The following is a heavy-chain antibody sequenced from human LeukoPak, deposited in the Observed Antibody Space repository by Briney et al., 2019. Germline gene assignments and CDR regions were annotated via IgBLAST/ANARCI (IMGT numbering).Heavy chain of an antibody. CDR3: ARPGYSSSH. J-gene: IGHJ4*02. CDR1: GGSISSGSYY. D-gene: IGHD6-13*01. Sequence: SQTLSLTCTVSGGSISSGSYYWSWIRQPAGKGLEWIGRIYTSGSTNYNPSLKSRVTISVDTSKNQFSLKLSSVTAADTAVYYCARPGYSSSHWGQGTLVTVSS. CDR2: IYTSGST. V-gene: IGHV4-61*02.